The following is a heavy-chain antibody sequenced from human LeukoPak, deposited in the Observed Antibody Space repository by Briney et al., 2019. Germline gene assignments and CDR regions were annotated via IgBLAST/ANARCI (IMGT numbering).Heavy chain of an antibody. D-gene: IGHD3-16*02. J-gene: IGHJ1*01. V-gene: IGHV3-74*03. CDR3: AKEHSTLSGYFQH. CDR1: GLTFNSYW. Sequence: PGGSLRLSCAASGLTFNSYWMHWVRQVAGKGLVWVARINGDASNTTYADSVKGRFTISRDNSKNTLYLQMNSLRAEDTAVYYCAKEHSTLSGYFQHWGQGTLVTVSS. CDR2: INGDASNT.